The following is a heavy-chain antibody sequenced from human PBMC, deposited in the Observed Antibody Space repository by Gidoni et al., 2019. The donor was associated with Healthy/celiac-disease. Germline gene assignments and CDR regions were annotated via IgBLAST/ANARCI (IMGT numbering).Heavy chain of an antibody. CDR1: GFPFSSYA. D-gene: IGHD3-10*01. CDR3: AKVIGSTPGSGSDY. V-gene: IGHV3-23*01. Sequence: EVQLLESGGGLVQPGGSLRLSCAASGFPFSSYAMSWVRQAPGKGLEWVSAISGSGGSTYYADSVKGRFTISRDNSKNTLYLQMNSLRAEDTAVYYCAKVIGSTPGSGSDYWGQGTLVTVSS. J-gene: IGHJ4*02. CDR2: ISGSGGST.